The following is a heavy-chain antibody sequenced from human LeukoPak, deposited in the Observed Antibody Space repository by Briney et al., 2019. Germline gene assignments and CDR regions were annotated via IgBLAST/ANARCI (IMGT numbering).Heavy chain of an antibody. D-gene: IGHD6-19*01. V-gene: IGHV3-23*01. CDR1: GFTFSNYA. Sequence: GGSLRLSCAAFGFTFSNYAMSWVRQAPGKGLEWVSAINDSGGSTYYADSVKGRFTISRDNSKNTLYLQMNSLRAEDTAVYYCAKPAISRRGWYYDYWGQGTLVTVSS. J-gene: IGHJ4*02. CDR3: AKPAISRRGWYYDY. CDR2: INDSGGST.